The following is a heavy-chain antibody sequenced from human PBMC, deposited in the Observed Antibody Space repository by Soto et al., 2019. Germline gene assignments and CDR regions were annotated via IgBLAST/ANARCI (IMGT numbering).Heavy chain of an antibody. J-gene: IGHJ5*01. CDR3: ARHHPHRYDVSGYFDS. Sequence: SETLSLTCTVSGGSMSSSNWWNWDRQPPGKGLEWIGETHHSGRTNYNPSLKSRVTISVDTSKNQFSLKLNSVTAADTAVYYYARHHPHRYDVSGYFDSWGQGTLVTVSS. CDR1: GGSMSSSNW. CDR2: THHSGRT. D-gene: IGHD3-22*01. V-gene: IGHV4-4*02.